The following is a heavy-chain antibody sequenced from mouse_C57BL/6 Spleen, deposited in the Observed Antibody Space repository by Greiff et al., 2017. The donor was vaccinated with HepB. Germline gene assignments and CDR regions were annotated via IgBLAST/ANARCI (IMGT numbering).Heavy chain of an antibody. V-gene: IGHV1-52*01. CDR2: IDPSDSET. D-gene: IGHD1-1*01. CDR3: ARGDYYGSSYYWYFDV. CDR1: GYTFTSYW. Sequence: VQLQQPGAELVRPGSSVKLSCKASGYTFTSYWMHWVKQRPIQGLEWIGNIDPSDSETHYNQKFKDKATLTVDKSSSTAYMQLSSLTSEDSAVYYCARGDYYGSSYYWYFDVGGTGTTVTVSS. J-gene: IGHJ1*03.